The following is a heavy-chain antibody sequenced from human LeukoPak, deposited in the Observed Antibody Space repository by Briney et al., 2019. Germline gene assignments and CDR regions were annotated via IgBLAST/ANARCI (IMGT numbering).Heavy chain of an antibody. CDR2: ISAYNGNT. D-gene: IGHD5-12*01. CDR3: ARDSAYSGYADFDY. Sequence: GASVKVSCEASGYTFTSYGISWVRQAPGQGLEWMGWISAYNGNTNYAQKLQGRVTMTTDTSTSTAYMELRSLRSDDTAVYYCARDSAYSGYADFDYWGQGTLVTVSS. V-gene: IGHV1-18*01. J-gene: IGHJ4*02. CDR1: GYTFTSYG.